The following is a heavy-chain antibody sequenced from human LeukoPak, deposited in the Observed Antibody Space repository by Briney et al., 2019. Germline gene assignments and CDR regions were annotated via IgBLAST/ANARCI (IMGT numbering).Heavy chain of an antibody. CDR2: MNPNSGNT. D-gene: IGHD5-18*01. J-gene: IGHJ4*02. Sequence: WASVKVSCEAAGYTFTSYDINWVRQATGQGLEWMGWMNPNSGNTGYAQKFQGRVTITRNTSISTAYMELSSLRSEDTAVYYCARGVRYSYGFWGQGTLVTVSS. CDR3: ARGVRYSYGF. CDR1: GYTFTSYD. V-gene: IGHV1-8*03.